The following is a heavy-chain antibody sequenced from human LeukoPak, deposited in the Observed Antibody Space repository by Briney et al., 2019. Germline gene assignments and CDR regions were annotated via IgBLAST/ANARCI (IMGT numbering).Heavy chain of an antibody. CDR3: ARDLGTIFGVVIGFFDY. Sequence: GRSLRLSCAASGFTFSSYAMHWVRQAPGKGLEWVAVISYDGSNKYYADSVKGRFTISRDNSKNTLYLQMNSLRAEDTAVYYCARDLGTIFGVVIGFFDYWGQGTLVTVSS. D-gene: IGHD3-3*01. J-gene: IGHJ4*02. CDR1: GFTFSSYA. V-gene: IGHV3-30-3*01. CDR2: ISYDGSNK.